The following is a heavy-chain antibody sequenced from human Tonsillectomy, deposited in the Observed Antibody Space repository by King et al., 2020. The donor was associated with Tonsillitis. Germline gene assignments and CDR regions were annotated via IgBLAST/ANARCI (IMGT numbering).Heavy chain of an antibody. Sequence: VQLVESGGGLVQPGGSLRLSCAASGFTFSSYAMSWVRQAPGKGLEWVSVIYSGGSSTYYADSVKGRFTISRDNSKNTLYLQMNSLRAEDTAVYYCAKVGSYDILTGYPFDYWGQGTLVTVSS. D-gene: IGHD3-9*01. CDR3: AKVGSYDILTGYPFDY. V-gene: IGHV3-23*03. J-gene: IGHJ4*02. CDR1: GFTFSSYA. CDR2: IYSGGSST.